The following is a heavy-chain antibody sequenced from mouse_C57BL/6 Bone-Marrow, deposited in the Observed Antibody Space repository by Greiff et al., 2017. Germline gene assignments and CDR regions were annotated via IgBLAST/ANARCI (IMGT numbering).Heavy chain of an antibody. D-gene: IGHD2-4*01. J-gene: IGHJ3*01. CDR1: GYTFTSYW. CDR3: ARTRGLRAWFAY. V-gene: IGHV1-64*01. CDR2: IHPNSGST. Sequence: QVQLKQPGAELVKPGASVKLSCKASGYTFTSYWMHWVQQRPGQGLEWIGMIHPNSGSTNYNEKFKSKATLTVDKSSSTAYMQLSSLPSEDSAVYYCARTRGLRAWFAYWGQGTLVTVA.